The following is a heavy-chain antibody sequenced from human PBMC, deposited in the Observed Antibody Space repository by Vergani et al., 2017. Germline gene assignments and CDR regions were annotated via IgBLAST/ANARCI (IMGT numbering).Heavy chain of an antibody. CDR3: ARHRGSGSFFPSSYFCGMDV. CDR2: IHHSGDT. Sequence: QVQLQESGPGLVKPSETLTLTCDVSDSSIMTNPYWGWFRQSPGKGLEWIGCIHHSGDTHYNSSLKSRVSISIVSSSKFSLSLTSVTAADTASYYCARHRGSGSFFPSSYFCGMDVWGHGTTVTVSS. J-gene: IGHJ6*02. D-gene: IGHD3-10*01. V-gene: IGHV4-38-2*01. CDR1: DSSIMTNPY.